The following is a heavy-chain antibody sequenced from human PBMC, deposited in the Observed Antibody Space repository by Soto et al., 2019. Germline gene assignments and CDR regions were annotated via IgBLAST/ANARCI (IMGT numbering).Heavy chain of an antibody. D-gene: IGHD5-18*01. CDR1: GGTFSSYA. V-gene: IGHV1-69*13. CDR2: IIPIFGTA. J-gene: IGHJ6*02. Sequence: SVKVSCKASGGTFSSYAISWVRQAPGQGLEWMGGIIPIFGTANYAQKFQGRVTITADESTSTAYMELSSLRSEDTAVYYCQTAMVLGDYYYGMDVWGQGTTVTVSS. CDR3: QTAMVLGDYYYGMDV.